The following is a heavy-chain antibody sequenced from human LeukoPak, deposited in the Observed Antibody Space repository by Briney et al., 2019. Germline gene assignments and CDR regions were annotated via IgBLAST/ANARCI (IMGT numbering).Heavy chain of an antibody. J-gene: IGHJ4*02. CDR3: TRSPQYCGSDCYSDY. V-gene: IGHV3-21*01. D-gene: IGHD2-21*02. CDR1: EFSFSSYT. Sequence: GGSLRLSCAASEFSFSSYTMNWVRQAPGQGLEWVSYISSSSTYIYYVDSVKGQFTISRDNARNSLFLQMHSLRAEDTAVYYCTRSPQYCGSDCYSDYWGQGTLVTVSS. CDR2: ISSSSTYI.